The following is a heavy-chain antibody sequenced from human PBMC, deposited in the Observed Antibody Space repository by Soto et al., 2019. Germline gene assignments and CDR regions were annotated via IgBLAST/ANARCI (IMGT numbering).Heavy chain of an antibody. V-gene: IGHV3-21*01. CDR2: INGRGNYI. CDR1: GFTFSTYT. CDR3: VREDGIVGANSAFDY. J-gene: IGHJ4*02. Sequence: GGTLRLCCASSGFTFSTYTMNWVRRAPGKGLEWVSSINGRGNYIYYADSVKGRFTISRDNAKNSLYLQMDRLRAEDTALYYCVREDGIVGANSAFDYWGLGALVTVSS. D-gene: IGHD1-26*01.